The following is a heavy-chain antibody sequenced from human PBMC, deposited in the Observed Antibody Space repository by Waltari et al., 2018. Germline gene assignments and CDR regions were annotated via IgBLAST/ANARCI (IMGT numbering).Heavy chain of an antibody. J-gene: IGHJ6*02. CDR3: ARDQLDPRRYGMDV. D-gene: IGHD1-1*01. V-gene: IGHV4-39*07. Sequence: QLQLQESGPGLVKPSETLSLTCPVSGGSISSSSYYWGWIRQPPGKGLEWIGSIYYSGSTYYNPSLKSRVTISVDTSKNQFSLKLSSVTAADTAVYYCARDQLDPRRYGMDVWGQGTTVTVSS. CDR2: IYYSGST. CDR1: GGSISSSSYY.